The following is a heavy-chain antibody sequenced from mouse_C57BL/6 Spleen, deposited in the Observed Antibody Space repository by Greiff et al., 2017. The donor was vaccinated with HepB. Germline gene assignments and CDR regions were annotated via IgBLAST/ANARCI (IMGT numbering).Heavy chain of an antibody. CDR2: INPGSGGT. CDR3: ARRDYSNLLDY. CDR1: GYAFTNYL. V-gene: IGHV1-54*01. Sequence: QVQLQQSGAELVRPGTSVKVSCKASGYAFTNYLIEWVKQRPGQGLEWIGVINPGSGGTNYNEKFKGKATLTADKSSSTAYMQLSSLTSEDSAVYFCARRDYSNLLDYWGQGTTLTVYS. D-gene: IGHD2-5*01. J-gene: IGHJ2*01.